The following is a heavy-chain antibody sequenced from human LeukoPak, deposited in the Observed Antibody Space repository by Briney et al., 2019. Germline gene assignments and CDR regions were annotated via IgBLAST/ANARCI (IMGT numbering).Heavy chain of an antibody. J-gene: IGHJ4*02. Sequence: SETLSLTCTVSGGSISSGSYFWGWIRQPPGRGLEWIGSVFYSGCTYYNPSLKSRVTISVDTSKNQFSLKLSSVTAADTAVYYCARRAGGKVDYWGQGTLVTVSS. V-gene: IGHV4-39*01. CDR3: ARRAGGKVDY. CDR1: GGSISSGSYF. CDR2: VFYSGCT. D-gene: IGHD3-16*01.